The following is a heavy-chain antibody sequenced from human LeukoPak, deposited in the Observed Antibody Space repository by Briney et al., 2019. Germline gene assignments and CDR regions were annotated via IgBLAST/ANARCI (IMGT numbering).Heavy chain of an antibody. Sequence: PGGSLRLSCAASGFTFDDYGMSWVRQAPGKGLEWVSGINWNGGSTGYADSVKGRFTISRDNAKNSLYLQMNSLRAEDTAVYYCAGYNCSSTRCYTGGFDYWGQGTLVTVSS. CDR2: INWNGGST. CDR1: GFTFDDYG. CDR3: AGYNCSSTRCYTGGFDY. D-gene: IGHD2-2*02. J-gene: IGHJ4*02. V-gene: IGHV3-20*04.